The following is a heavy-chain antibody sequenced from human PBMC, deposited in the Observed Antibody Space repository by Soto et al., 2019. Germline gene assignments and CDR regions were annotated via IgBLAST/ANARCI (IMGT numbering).Heavy chain of an antibody. J-gene: IGHJ6*02. CDR3: ARDSGMIRGSYRVDV. CDR2: IYRSGAT. CDR1: GFTVTSNY. Sequence: QAGGSLRLSCAASGFTVTSNYLTWVRQAPGKGLEWVSVIYRSGATYYPDSVRGRFTASRDYSHNTLYLQMDSLRVEDTAVYYCARDSGMIRGSYRVDVWGPGTTVTVSS. V-gene: IGHV3-53*01. D-gene: IGHD3-10*01.